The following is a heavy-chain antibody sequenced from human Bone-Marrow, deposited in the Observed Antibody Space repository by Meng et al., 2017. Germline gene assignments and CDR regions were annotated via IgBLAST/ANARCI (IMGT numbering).Heavy chain of an antibody. CDR2: INHSGST. CDR3: ARGPTTMAHDFDY. D-gene: IGHD4-11*01. Sequence: QVQLQQWGGGLLKPSDTLSLTCVVSGGSFSDYYWSWIRQPPGKGLEWIGEINHSGSTNYNPSLESRATISVDTSQNNLSLKLSSVTAADSAVYYCARGPTTMAHDFDYWGQGTLVTVSS. CDR1: GGSFSDYY. V-gene: IGHV4-34*01. J-gene: IGHJ4*02.